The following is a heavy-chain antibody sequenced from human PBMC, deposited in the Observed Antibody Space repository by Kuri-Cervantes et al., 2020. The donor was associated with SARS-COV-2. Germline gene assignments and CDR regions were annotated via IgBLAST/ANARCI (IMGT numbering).Heavy chain of an antibody. J-gene: IGHJ4*02. V-gene: IGHV4-59*08. D-gene: IGHD3-22*01. Sequence: GTLSLTCTASGCPFDSFAWNWVRQPPGKGLEWIGYIYYSGSTYYNPSLKSRVTISVDTSKIQFSLKLSSVTAADTAVYYCARHCNRHYYDSICYSFDYWGQGTLVTVSS. CDR3: ARHCNRHYYDSICYSFDY. CDR2: IYYSGST. CDR1: GCPFDSFA.